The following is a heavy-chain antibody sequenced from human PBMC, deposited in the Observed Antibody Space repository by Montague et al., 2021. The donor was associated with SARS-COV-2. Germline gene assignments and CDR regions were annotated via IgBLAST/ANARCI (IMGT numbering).Heavy chain of an antibody. V-gene: IGHV4-39*07. D-gene: IGHD3-9*01. CDR3: ARSRDWYLGN. CDR1: GDSISSFGYF. Sequence: SETLSLTCTVSGDSISSFGYFWGWIRQPPGKGLEWIASIHIGGTSYLNPSLKSRVTISIDSSKNHFSLNVTSVTAAATAVYFCARSRDWYLGNWGQGTLATVSS. CDR2: IHIGGTS. J-gene: IGHJ4*02.